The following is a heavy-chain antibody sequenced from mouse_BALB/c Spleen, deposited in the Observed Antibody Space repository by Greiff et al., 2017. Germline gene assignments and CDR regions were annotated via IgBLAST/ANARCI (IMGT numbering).Heavy chain of an antibody. J-gene: IGHJ4*01. CDR2: ISSGGST. D-gene: IGHD2-4*01. V-gene: IGHV5-6-5*01. CDR3: ARDYDSYYAMDY. Sequence: EVQLVESGGGLVKPGGSLKLSCAASGFTFSSYAMSWVRQTPEKRLEWVASISSGGSTYYPDSVKGRFTISRDNARNILYLQMSSLRSEDTAMYYCARDYDSYYAMDYWGQGTSVTVSA. CDR1: GFTFSSYA.